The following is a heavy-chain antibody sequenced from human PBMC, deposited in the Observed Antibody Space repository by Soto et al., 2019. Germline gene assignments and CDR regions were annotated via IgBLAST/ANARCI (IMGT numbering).Heavy chain of an antibody. CDR1: GYTFNADA. CDR2: VNGANGVT. D-gene: IGHD2-21*01. Sequence: QVQLVQSGAEVKPPGASVKVSCRTSGYTFNADALHWVRQAPGQGLEGMGWVNGANGVTKFSQKFQGRVTITRDTFATTAYMELSSLRSEATAVYFCARINCATHRYDAFDMWGQGTTVPVGS. CDR3: ARINCATHRYDAFDM. V-gene: IGHV1-3*01. J-gene: IGHJ3*02.